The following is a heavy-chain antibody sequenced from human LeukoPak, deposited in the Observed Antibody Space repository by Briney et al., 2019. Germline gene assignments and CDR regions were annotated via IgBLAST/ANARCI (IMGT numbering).Heavy chain of an antibody. J-gene: IGHJ3*02. CDR3: ARAPTGNDAFDI. D-gene: IGHD1-14*01. Sequence: PSQTLSLTCAISGDSVPSNSAAWNWLRQSPSRGLEWLGRTSYRSKWYTDYAVSVKSRITINQDTSKNQFSLQLNSVTPEDTAVYYCARAPTGNDAFDIWGQGTMVTVSS. CDR1: GDSVPSNSAA. CDR2: TSYRSKWYT. V-gene: IGHV6-1*01.